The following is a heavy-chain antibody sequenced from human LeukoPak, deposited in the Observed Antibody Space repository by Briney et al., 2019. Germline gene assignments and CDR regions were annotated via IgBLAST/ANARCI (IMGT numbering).Heavy chain of an antibody. CDR2: INSDGSTT. D-gene: IGHD6-25*01. J-gene: IGHJ3*02. CDR1: GFTFSSYW. V-gene: IGHV3-74*01. Sequence: GGSLRLSCAASGFTFSSYWMSWVRQAPGKGLVWVSRINSDGSTTSYADSVKGRFTISRDNAKNTLYLQMNSLRAEDTAVYYCARRSAAKDAFDIWGQGTMVTVSS. CDR3: ARRSAAKDAFDI.